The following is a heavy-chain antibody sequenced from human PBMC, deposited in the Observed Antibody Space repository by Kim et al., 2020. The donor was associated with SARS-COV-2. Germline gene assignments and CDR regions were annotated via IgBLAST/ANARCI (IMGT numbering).Heavy chain of an antibody. J-gene: IGHJ4*02. CDR3: AMGGITITDPFDS. D-gene: IGHD3-10*01. Sequence: GGSLRLSCTASGFTFSDYSMNWVRQAPGKGLEWVSYISSRSRNIYNADSVKGRFTISRDNAENSLYLQMSGLRPEDTAVYYCAMGGITITDPFDSWGQGTLVGVPS. CDR1: GFTFSDYS. V-gene: IGHV3-48*01. CDR2: ISSRSRNI.